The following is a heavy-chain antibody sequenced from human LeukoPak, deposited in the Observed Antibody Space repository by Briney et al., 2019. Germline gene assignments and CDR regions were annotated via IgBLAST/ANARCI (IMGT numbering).Heavy chain of an antibody. V-gene: IGHV4-39*07. CDR1: GGSISSSNYY. Sequence: SETLSLTCTVSGGSISSSNYYWSWIRQPPGKGLEWIGEINHSGSTNYNPSLKSRVTISVDTSKNQFSLKLSSVTAADTAVYYCARGHSYFYDFWSGITSYDAFDIWGQGTMVTVSS. CDR2: INHSGST. CDR3: ARGHSYFYDFWSGITSYDAFDI. J-gene: IGHJ3*02. D-gene: IGHD3-3*01.